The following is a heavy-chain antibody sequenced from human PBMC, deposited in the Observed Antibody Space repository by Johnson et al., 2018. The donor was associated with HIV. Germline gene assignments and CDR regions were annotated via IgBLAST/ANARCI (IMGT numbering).Heavy chain of an antibody. V-gene: IGHV3-53*01. J-gene: IGHJ3*02. Sequence: VQLVESGGGLIQPGGSLRLSCAASGFSVSSNYMSWVRQAPGKGLEWVSVIYSGGSTYYADSVKGRFTISRDNSKNTLYLQMNSLRAEDTALYYCAKEGTTVTTFLVYHIWGQGTRVTVSS. CDR2: IYSGGST. D-gene: IGHD4-17*01. CDR1: GFSVSSNY. CDR3: AKEGTTVTTFLVYHI.